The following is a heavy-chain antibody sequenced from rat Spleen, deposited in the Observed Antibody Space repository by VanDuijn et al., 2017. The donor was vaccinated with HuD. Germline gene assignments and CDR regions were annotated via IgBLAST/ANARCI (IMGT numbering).Heavy chain of an antibody. D-gene: IGHD1-6*01. Sequence: QVQLKESGPGLVQPSQTLSLTCTVSGFSLTNYGVSWVRQPPGKGLEWIGAIWSGGSTDYNSALKSRLSVSRDTSKSQVLLKMNSLQTEDTAIYYCTREEVMYTMPLGHFDYWGQGVMVTVSS. V-gene: IGHV2-15*01. J-gene: IGHJ2*01. CDR3: TREEVMYTMPLGHFDY. CDR1: GFSLTNYG. CDR2: IWSGGST.